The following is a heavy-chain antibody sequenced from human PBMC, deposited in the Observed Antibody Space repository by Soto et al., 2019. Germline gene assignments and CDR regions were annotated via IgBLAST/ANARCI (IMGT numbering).Heavy chain of an antibody. J-gene: IGHJ4*02. CDR2: IKQDGSEK. D-gene: IGHD6-13*01. CDR1: GFTFSSNW. CDR3: ARGRYSSTWYDY. V-gene: IGHV3-7*04. Sequence: EVQLVESGGGLVQPGGSRRLSCAASGFTFSSNWMSWVRQVPGKGLEWVANIKQDGSEKYYVDSVKGRFTISRDNAKNSLYLQMNSLRAEDTAVYYCARGRYSSTWYDYWGQGTLVTVSS.